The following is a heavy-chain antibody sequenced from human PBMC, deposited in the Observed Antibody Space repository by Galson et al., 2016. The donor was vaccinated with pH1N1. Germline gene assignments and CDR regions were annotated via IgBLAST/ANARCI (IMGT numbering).Heavy chain of an antibody. Sequence: SLRLSCAASGFTFSSNWMHWVRQAPGKGLEWVANIKTDGSEKYYVDSVKGRFTISRGNAKNSLYLQMNSLRAEDTAVYYCVRAIGSYGSYWGQGTLVTVSS. V-gene: IGHV3-7*03. D-gene: IGHD4-17*01. CDR3: VRAIGSYGSY. CDR1: GFTFSSNW. CDR2: IKTDGSEK. J-gene: IGHJ4*02.